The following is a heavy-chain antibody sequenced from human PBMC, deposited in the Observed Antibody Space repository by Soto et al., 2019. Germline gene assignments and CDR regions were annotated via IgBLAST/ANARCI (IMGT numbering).Heavy chain of an antibody. D-gene: IGHD1-26*01. J-gene: IGHJ4*02. CDR1: GFTFSIYA. Sequence: GGSLRLSCAASGFTFSIYAMSWVRQAPGKGLEWVSGFSGGGDSSYYADSVKGRFTISRDNSKNTLYLQMNSLRVEDTAVYFCARGERQMGRLDYWGQGTLVTVSS. V-gene: IGHV3-23*01. CDR2: FSGGGDSS. CDR3: ARGERQMGRLDY.